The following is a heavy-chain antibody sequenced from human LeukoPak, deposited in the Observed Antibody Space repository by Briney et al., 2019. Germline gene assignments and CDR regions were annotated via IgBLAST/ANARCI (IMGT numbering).Heavy chain of an antibody. V-gene: IGHV4-59*01. CDR3: ARSSRGYGAAFDI. Sequence: PSETLSLTCTVSGGSISPYFWSWIRQPPGKGLERIGYIYYSGSTNYNPSLKSRVTISVDTSKNQFSLKLSSVTAADTAVYYCARSSRGYGAAFDIWGQGTMVTVSS. CDR1: GGSISPYF. CDR2: IYYSGST. J-gene: IGHJ3*02. D-gene: IGHD5-12*01.